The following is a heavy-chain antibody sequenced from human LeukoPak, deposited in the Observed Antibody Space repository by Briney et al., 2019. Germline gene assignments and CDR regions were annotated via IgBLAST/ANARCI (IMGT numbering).Heavy chain of an antibody. CDR2: IYPGDSDT. Sequence: GESLKISCKGSGYSFTSYWIGWVRQMPGKGLEWMGIIYPGDSDTRYSPSSQGQVTISADKSISTAYLQWSSLKASDTAMYYCARGEYYYGSGSYYRGDAFDIWGQGTMVTVSS. D-gene: IGHD3-10*01. J-gene: IGHJ3*02. CDR1: GYSFTSYW. CDR3: ARGEYYYGSGSYYRGDAFDI. V-gene: IGHV5-51*01.